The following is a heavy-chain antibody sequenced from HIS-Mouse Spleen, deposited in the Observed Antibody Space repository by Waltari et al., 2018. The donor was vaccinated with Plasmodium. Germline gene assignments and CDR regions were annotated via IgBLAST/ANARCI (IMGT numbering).Heavy chain of an antibody. CDR2: INHSGRT. CDR3: ARVTSSGVYWYFDL. J-gene: IGHJ2*01. V-gene: IGHV4-34*01. Sequence: QVQLQQWGAGLLKPSETLSLTCAVYGGSFSGYYWSWIRQPPGKGLEWLGEINHSGRTNADPARKSRVTISVDTSKNQFSLKLSAVTAADTAVYYCARVTSSGVYWYFDLWGRGTLVTVSS. CDR1: GGSFSGYY. D-gene: IGHD3-3*01.